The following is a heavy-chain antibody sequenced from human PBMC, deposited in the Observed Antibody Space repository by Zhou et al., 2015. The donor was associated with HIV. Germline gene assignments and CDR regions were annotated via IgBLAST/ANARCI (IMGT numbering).Heavy chain of an antibody. CDR1: GGAFSDYS. D-gene: IGHD6-13*01. Sequence: QVQLVQSGAEVKKPGSSVTVSCKASGGAFSDYSITWLRQAPGQGPEWMGGIIPIFGTANYAQKFQGRVTITADESTSTAYMELSSLRSEDTAVYYCARGPISSSWYVGWGQGTLVTVSS. CDR2: IIPIFGTA. CDR3: ARGPISSSWYVG. J-gene: IGHJ4*02. V-gene: IGHV1-69*01.